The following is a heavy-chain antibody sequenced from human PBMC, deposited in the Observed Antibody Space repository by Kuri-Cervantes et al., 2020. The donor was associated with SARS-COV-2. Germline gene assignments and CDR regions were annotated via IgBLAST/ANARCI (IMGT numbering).Heavy chain of an antibody. J-gene: IGHJ6*02. D-gene: IGHD7-27*01. CDR2: INPNSGGT. CDR3: ARDLPTGDRDYYGMDV. Sequence: ASVKVSCKASGYTFTGYYMHWVRQAPGQGLEWMGWINPNSGGTNYAQKFQGRVTMTRDTSINTAYMELSRLRSDDTAVCYCARDLPTGDRDYYGMDVWGQGTTVTVSS. CDR1: GYTFTGYY. V-gene: IGHV1-2*02.